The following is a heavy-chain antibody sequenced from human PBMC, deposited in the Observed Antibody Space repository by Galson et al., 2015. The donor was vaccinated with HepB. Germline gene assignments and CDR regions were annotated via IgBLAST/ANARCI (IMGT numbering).Heavy chain of an antibody. CDR3: ARDGTYYYDSSGYPLLLDY. J-gene: IGHJ4*02. CDR2: IIPILGIA. V-gene: IGHV1-69*04. CDR1: GGTFSSYT. D-gene: IGHD3-22*01. Sequence: SVKVSCKASGGTFSSYTISWVRQAPGQGLEWMGRIIPILGIANYAQKFQGRVTITADKSTSTAYMELSSLRSEDTAVYYCARDGTYYYDSSGYPLLLDYWGQGTLVTVSS.